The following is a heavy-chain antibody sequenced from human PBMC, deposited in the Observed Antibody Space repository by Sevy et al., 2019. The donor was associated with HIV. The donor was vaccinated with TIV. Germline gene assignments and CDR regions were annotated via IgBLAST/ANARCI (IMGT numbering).Heavy chain of an antibody. V-gene: IGHV3-74*01. CDR1: GYTFSNYW. CDR2: VNSDGSST. D-gene: IGHD6-13*01. CDR3: VAAKSWEDY. J-gene: IGHJ4*02. Sequence: GGSLRLSCEGSGYTFSNYWMHWVRQAPGKGLEWVSRVNSDGSSTAYADSVKGRFTISRDNAENTMSLQMNSLRAEDTGLYYCVAAKSWEDYWGQGIQVTVSS.